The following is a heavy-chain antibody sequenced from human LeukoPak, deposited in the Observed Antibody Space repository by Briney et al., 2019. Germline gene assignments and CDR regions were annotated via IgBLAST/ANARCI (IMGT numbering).Heavy chain of an antibody. CDR3: ARVGIAVAGTVGPRILKGFDY. Sequence: ASVKVSCKASGYTFNTYGITWVRQAPGQGLEWMGWISGYNGKTKYAQKLQGRVTMTTDTSTSPAYMELRSLRSDDTAVYYCARVGIAVAGTVGPRILKGFDYWGQGTLVTVSS. D-gene: IGHD6-19*01. J-gene: IGHJ4*02. CDR1: GYTFNTYG. CDR2: ISGYNGKT. V-gene: IGHV1-18*01.